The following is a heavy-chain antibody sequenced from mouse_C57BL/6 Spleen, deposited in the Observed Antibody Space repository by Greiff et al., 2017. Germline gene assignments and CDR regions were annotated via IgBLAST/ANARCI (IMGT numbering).Heavy chain of an antibody. J-gene: IGHJ4*01. CDR2: INPNYGTT. CDR3: ARGYGNDVNYAKDY. D-gene: IGHD2-2*01. V-gene: IGHV1-39*01. Sequence: VQLKQSGPELVKPGASVKISCKASGYSFTDYNMNWVKQSNGKSLEWIGVINPNYGTTSYNQKFQGKATLTVDQSSSTAYMQLNSLTSEDSAVYYCARGYGNDVNYAKDYWGQGTSVTVSS. CDR1: GYSFTDYN.